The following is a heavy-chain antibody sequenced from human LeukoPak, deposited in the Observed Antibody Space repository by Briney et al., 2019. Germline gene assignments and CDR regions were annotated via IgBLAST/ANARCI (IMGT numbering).Heavy chain of an antibody. CDR1: GFTFSSYE. CDR3: ARDYSSTSVLDS. CDR2: ISSSGSTI. J-gene: IGHJ5*01. D-gene: IGHD2-2*01. V-gene: IGHV3-48*03. Sequence: GGSLRLSCAASGFTFSSYEMNWVRQAPGKGLEWVSYISSSGSTIYYADSLKGRFTISRDNSKNTLFLQMNSLRAEDTAVYYCARDYSSTSVLDSWGQGTLVTVSS.